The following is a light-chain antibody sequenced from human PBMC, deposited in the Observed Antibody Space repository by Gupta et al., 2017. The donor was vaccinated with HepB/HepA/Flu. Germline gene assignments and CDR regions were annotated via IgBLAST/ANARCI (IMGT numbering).Light chain of an antibody. J-gene: IGLJ2*01. Sequence: QVVLSQSPSASASLGASVKLTCTLSSGHSSYAIAWHQQQPQKGPRFLMKLNSDGSHSKGDGIPDRFSGYSSGAERYLTISSLQSEDEADYYCQTWGAGIVVFGGGTKLTVL. CDR1: SGHSSYA. CDR2: LNSDGSH. V-gene: IGLV4-69*01. CDR3: QTWGAGIVV.